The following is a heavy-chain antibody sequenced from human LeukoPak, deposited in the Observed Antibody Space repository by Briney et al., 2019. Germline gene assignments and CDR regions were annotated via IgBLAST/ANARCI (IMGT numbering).Heavy chain of an antibody. CDR3: GRAGTGYFDY. CDR1: GGTFSSYA. V-gene: IGHV1-69*06. CDR2: IIPIFGTA. J-gene: IGHJ4*02. Sequence: GASVKVSCKASGGTFSSYAISWVRQAPGQGLEWMGRIIPIFGTANYAQKFQGRVTITADKSTSTAYMELSGLRSEDTAVYYCGRAGTGYFDYWGQGTLVTVSS. D-gene: IGHD6-19*01.